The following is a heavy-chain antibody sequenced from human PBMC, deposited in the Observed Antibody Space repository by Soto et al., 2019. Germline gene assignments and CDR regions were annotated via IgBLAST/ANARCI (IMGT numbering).Heavy chain of an antibody. CDR3: AKDLGLGVIAGYPHDC. J-gene: IGHJ4*02. CDR2: ISVSGANT. CDR1: RFTFNNYA. Sequence: DVQLLDSGGGLVQPGGSLRLSCAASRFTFNNYAMSWVREASGKGLEWVSTISVSGANTYYADTVKGGFTISRDDSKTTLYLQMNSLGAEDTAVYYCAKDLGLGVIAGYPHDCWGQGTLVTVSS. D-gene: IGHD3-9*01. V-gene: IGHV3-23*01.